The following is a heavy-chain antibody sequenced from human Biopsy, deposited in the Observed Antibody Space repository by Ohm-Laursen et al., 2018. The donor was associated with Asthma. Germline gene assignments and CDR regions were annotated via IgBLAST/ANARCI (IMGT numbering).Heavy chain of an antibody. Sequence: GASVKVSCKASGGTFGNYAISWVRQAPGQGLEWMGGIIPKFGIANYAQNFQGRVTLTADKSTSTAYMELSSLRSEDTAVYYCATDHCSALWAGVSTDNCYFEYWGQGTLVTVSS. CDR3: ATDHCSALWAGVSTDNCYFEY. V-gene: IGHV1-69*10. CDR2: IIPKFGIA. J-gene: IGHJ4*02. CDR1: GGTFGNYA. D-gene: IGHD3-10*02.